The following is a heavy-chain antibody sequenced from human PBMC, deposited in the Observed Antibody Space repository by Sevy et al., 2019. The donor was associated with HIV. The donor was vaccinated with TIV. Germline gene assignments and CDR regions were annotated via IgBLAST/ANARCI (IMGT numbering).Heavy chain of an antibody. Sequence: GGSLRLSCAASGFTFSSYGMHWVRQAPGKGLEWVAVISYDGSNKYYADSVKGRFTISRDNSKNTLYLQMNSLRAEDTAVYYCAKIGDFWSGYYLGGNNYYYYYGMDVWAKGPRSPSP. CDR2: ISYDGSNK. D-gene: IGHD3-3*01. V-gene: IGHV3-30*18. CDR1: GFTFSSYG. CDR3: AKIGDFWSGYYLGGNNYYYYYGMDV. J-gene: IGHJ6*02.